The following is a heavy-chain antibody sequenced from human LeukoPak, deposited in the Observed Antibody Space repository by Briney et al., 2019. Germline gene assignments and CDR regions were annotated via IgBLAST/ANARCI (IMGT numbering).Heavy chain of an antibody. D-gene: IGHD2-2*02. CDR3: AKDGGDIVVVPAAIHARGFDY. Sequence: PGGSLRLSCAASGFTFSSYAMSWVRQAPGKGLEWVSAISGSGGSTYYADSVKGRFTISRDNSKNTLYLQMNSLRAEDTAVYYCAKDGGDIVVVPAAIHARGFDYWGQGTLVTVSS. CDR2: ISGSGGST. V-gene: IGHV3-23*01. J-gene: IGHJ4*02. CDR1: GFTFSSYA.